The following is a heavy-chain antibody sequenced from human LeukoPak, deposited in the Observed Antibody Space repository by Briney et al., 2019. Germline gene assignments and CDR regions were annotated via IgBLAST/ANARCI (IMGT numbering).Heavy chain of an antibody. V-gene: IGHV3-21*04. CDR1: GFTFSSFS. Sequence: GGSLRLSCAASGFTFSSFSMIWVRQAPGKGLEWVSSTSSSSAYTFYAESGKGRFTISRDNAKNSLFLQMNSLRAEDTAVYYCAKSTSWTKPIYWGQGTLVTVSS. CDR2: TSSSSAYT. D-gene: IGHD2-2*01. CDR3: AKSTSWTKPIY. J-gene: IGHJ4*02.